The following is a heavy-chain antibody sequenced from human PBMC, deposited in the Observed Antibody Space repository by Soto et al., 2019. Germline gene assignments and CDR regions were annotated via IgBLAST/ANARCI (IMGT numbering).Heavy chain of an antibody. D-gene: IGHD6-13*01. CDR1: GGSFSGYY. CDR3: ARSLLFIAAARRNWFDP. J-gene: IGHJ5*02. V-gene: IGHV4-34*01. CDR2: INHSGST. Sequence: PSETLSLTCAVYGGSFSGYYWSWIRPPPGKGLEWIGEINHSGSTNYNPSLKSRVTISVDTSKNQFSLKLSSVTAADTAVYYCARSLLFIAAARRNWFDPWGQGTLVTAPQ.